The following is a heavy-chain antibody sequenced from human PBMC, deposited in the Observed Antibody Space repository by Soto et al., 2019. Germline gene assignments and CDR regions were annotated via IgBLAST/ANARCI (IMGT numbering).Heavy chain of an antibody. V-gene: IGHV4-59*01. CDR1: VGSISSYY. CDR3: ARDLGYYGSGSYSNWFDP. D-gene: IGHD3-10*01. J-gene: IGHJ5*02. CDR2: IYYSGST. Sequence: SETLSLTCTVSVGSISSYYWSWIRQPPGKGLEWIGYIYYSGSTNYNPSLKSRVTISVDTSKNQFSLKLSSVTAADTAVYYCARDLGYYGSGSYSNWFDPWGQGTLVTVS.